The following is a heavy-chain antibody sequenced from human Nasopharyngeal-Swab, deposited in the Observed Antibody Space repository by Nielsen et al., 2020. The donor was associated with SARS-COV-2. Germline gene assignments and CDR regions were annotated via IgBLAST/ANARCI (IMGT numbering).Heavy chain of an antibody. J-gene: IGHJ6*02. CDR3: ARRGRCSGSSCDMDV. Sequence: ASVKVSCKASGNTFNAYFLHWARQAPGQGLEWMGRISPNSGATDYAQKFQGRVTMTRDTSTSTVFMDLSSLRSEDTAVYYCARRGRCSGSSCDMDVWGQGTTVTVSS. V-gene: IGHV1-2*06. CDR1: GNTFNAYF. CDR2: ISPNSGAT. D-gene: IGHD2-2*01.